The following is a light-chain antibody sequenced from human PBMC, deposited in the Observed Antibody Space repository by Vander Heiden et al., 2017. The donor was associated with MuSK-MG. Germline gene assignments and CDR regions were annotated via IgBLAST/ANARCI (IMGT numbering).Light chain of an antibody. J-gene: IGKJ4*01. CDR1: QSVSSN. CDR2: GAS. Sequence: EIVMTQSPATLSVSPGERATLSCRASQSVSSNLAWYQQKPGQAPRLLIYGASTRATGSPDRFSGSGYGKEFTLTISSLQSEEFAVYYCQQYKNGHPETLTFGGRTKVEIK. CDR3: QQYKNGHPETLT. V-gene: IGKV3-15*01.